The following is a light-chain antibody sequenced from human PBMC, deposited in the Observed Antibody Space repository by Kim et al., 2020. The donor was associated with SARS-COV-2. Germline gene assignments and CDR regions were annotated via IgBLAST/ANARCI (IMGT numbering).Light chain of an antibody. V-gene: IGKV4-1*01. J-gene: IGKJ1*01. CDR1: QSVLYSSDNKNY. CDR2: WAS. CDR3: QQFFTIPRT. Sequence: DIVLTQSPDSLAVSLGERATINRKSSQSVLYSSDNKNYLVWYQQKPGQSPKLLIYWASIRESGVPDRFSGSGSGTDFTLTISSLQAEDVAVYYCQQFFTIPRTFGQGTKVDIK.